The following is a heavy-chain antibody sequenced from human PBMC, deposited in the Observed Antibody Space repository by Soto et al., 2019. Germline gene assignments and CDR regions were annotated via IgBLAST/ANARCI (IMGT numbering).Heavy chain of an antibody. CDR3: ARARDIVVVVAALEFDP. D-gene: IGHD2-15*01. Sequence: ASVKVSCKASGYTFTSYAMHWVRQAPGQRLEWMGWINAGNGNTKYSQKFQGRVTITRDTSASTAYMELSSLRSEDTAVYYCARARDIVVVVAALEFDPWGQGTLVTVSS. J-gene: IGHJ5*02. CDR2: INAGNGNT. CDR1: GYTFTSYA. V-gene: IGHV1-3*01.